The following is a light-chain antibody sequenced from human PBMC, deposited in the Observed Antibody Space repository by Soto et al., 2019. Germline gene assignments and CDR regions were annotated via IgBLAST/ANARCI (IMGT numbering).Light chain of an antibody. J-gene: IGKJ1*01. CDR2: KVS. CDR3: MQGTHWPRT. V-gene: IGKV2-30*02. Sequence: DVVMTQSPLSLPVTLGQPACVSWRSNQSLVHSDGIAYFSWFQQRPGRSPRRLIYKVSNRDSGVPARFSGSGSGTDFALKISRVEAEDVGVYYCMQGTHWPRTFGQGTKVDIK. CDR1: QSLVHSDGIAY.